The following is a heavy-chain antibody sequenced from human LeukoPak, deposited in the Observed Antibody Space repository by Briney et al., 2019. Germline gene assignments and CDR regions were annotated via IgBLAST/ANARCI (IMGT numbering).Heavy chain of an antibody. CDR1: GFTFSSYA. D-gene: IGHD6-13*01. Sequence: GGSLRLSCEASGFTFSSYAMHWVRQAPGKGLEWVAVISYDGSNKYYADSVKGRFTTSRDNSKNTLYLQMNSLRAEDTAVYYCAREESSSSLFDYWGQGTLVTVSS. J-gene: IGHJ4*02. CDR3: AREESSSSLFDY. V-gene: IGHV3-30-3*01. CDR2: ISYDGSNK.